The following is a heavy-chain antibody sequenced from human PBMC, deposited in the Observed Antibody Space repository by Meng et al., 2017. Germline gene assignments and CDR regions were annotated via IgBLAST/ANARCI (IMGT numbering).Heavy chain of an antibody. J-gene: IGHJ4*02. CDR1: GYTFTSYD. D-gene: IGHD3-22*01. Sequence: ASVKVSCKASGYTFTSYDIHWVRQATGQGLEWMGRMNPNSGNTGYAQKFQGRVTITRNTSMSTAYMELSSLRSDDTAVYYRARVFPYGSCRYYREYFDYWGQGTPVTVSS. V-gene: IGHV1-8*03. CDR2: MNPNSGNT. CDR3: ARVFPYGSCRYYREYFDY.